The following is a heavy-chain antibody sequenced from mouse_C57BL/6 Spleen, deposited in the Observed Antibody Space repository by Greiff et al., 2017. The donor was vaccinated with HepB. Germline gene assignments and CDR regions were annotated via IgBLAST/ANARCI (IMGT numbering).Heavy chain of an antibody. J-gene: IGHJ1*03. V-gene: IGHV1-78*01. CDR2: IYPRDGST. CDR3: ATSYYGSSYDWYFDV. CDR1: GYTFTDHT. D-gene: IGHD1-1*01. Sequence: VKLQESDAELVKPGASVKISCKVSGYTFTDHTIHWMKQRPEQGLEWIGYIYPRDGSTKYNEKFKGKATLTADKSSSTAYMQLNSLTSEDSAVYFCATSYYGSSYDWYFDVWGTGTTVTVSS.